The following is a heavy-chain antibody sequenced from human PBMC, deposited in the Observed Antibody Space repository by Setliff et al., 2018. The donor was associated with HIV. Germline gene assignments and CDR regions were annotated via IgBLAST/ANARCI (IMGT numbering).Heavy chain of an antibody. V-gene: IGHV4-59*12. Sequence: PSETLSLTCNVSGGSISSYYWSWIRQSPEKRLEWIGYIYYTGTTRYSPSLRSRVSISVDTSKNQFSLKLSSVTAADTAVYYCARDINDGGWFDPWGQGTLVTVSS. CDR2: IYYTGTT. CDR3: ARDINDGGWFDP. J-gene: IGHJ5*02. CDR1: GGSISSYY. D-gene: IGHD1-1*01.